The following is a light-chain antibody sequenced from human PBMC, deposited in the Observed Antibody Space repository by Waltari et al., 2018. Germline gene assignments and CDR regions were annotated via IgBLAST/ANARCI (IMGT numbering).Light chain of an antibody. CDR3: QQSYSTPFT. CDR1: QSISSY. V-gene: IGKV1-39*01. CDR2: AAS. Sequence: DIQMTQSPSSLSASIEDRVTITCRASQSISSYLNWYQHKPGKAPKLLIYAASRLHSGVPSRFSGTGSGTDFTLTIGSLQPEDFATYYCQQSYSTPFTFGPGTKVDIK. J-gene: IGKJ3*01.